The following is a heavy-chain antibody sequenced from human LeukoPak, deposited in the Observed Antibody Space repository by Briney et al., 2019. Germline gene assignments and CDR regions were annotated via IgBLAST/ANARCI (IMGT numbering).Heavy chain of an antibody. D-gene: IGHD3-10*01. J-gene: IGHJ6*02. V-gene: IGHV3-33*01. CDR3: ARYYGSGRGYYGMDV. Sequence: PGGSLRLSCAASGFTFSSYGMHWVRQAPGKGLEWVAVIGYDGSNRYYADSVKGRFTISRDNSKNTLYLQMYSLRAEDTAVYYCARYYGSGRGYYGMDVWGQGTTVTVSS. CDR2: IGYDGSNR. CDR1: GFTFSSYG.